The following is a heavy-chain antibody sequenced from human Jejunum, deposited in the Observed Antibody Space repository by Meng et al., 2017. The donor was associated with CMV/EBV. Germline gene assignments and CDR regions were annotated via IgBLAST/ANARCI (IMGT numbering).Heavy chain of an antibody. CDR1: GGSISSSSYY. D-gene: IGHD7-27*01. CDR3: ASPLGILGIVDL. J-gene: IGHJ2*01. CDR2: IYYSGRT. V-gene: IGHV4-39*01. Sequence: QLQLQEPGPGPVKPSETLSLSCTVSGGSISSSSYYWGWIRQPPGKGLEWIGSIYYSGRTYYNPSLKSRVTISVDTSKNQFSLKLSSVTAADTAVYYCASPLGILGIVDLWGRGTLVTVSS.